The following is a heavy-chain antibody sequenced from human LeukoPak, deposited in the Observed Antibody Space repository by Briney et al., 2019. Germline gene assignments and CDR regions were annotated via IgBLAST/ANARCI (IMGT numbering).Heavy chain of an antibody. CDR2: ISTSGST. CDR3: ARASSDYSLSWFDP. J-gene: IGHJ5*02. V-gene: IGHV4-4*07. D-gene: IGHD3-22*01. CDR1: GVSISSYY. Sequence: SETLSLTCTVSGVSISSYYWTWIRQPAGKGLEWIGHISTSGSTRYNPSLKSRVTMSLDTSKNQFSLKLSSVTAADTAVYYCARASSDYSLSWFDPWGQGTLVTVSS.